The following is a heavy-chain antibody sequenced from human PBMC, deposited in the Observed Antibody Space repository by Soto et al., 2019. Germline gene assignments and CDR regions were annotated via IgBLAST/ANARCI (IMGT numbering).Heavy chain of an antibody. V-gene: IGHV2-5*01. D-gene: IGHD3-3*01. CDR3: AHHRSSITIFGVVIISRKVDAFDI. J-gene: IGHJ3*02. CDR1: GFSLSTSGVG. Sequence: QITLKESGPTLVNPTQTLTLTCTFSGFSLSTSGVGVGWIRQPPGKALEWLALIYWNDDKRYSPSLKSRLTITKDTSKNQVVLTMTNMDPVDTATYYCAHHRSSITIFGVVIISRKVDAFDIWGQGTMVTVSS. CDR2: IYWNDDK.